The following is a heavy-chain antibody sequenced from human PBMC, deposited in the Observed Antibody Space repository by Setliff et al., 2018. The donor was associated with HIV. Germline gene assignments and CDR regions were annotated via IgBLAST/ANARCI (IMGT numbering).Heavy chain of an antibody. CDR3: SRQKFVWGVVVHASPADL. Sequence: PSETLSLTCNVSGDSISSGTYYWGWIRQPPGKGLEWVGSIYHSGTTHYSPSLKSRVTISVDTSKNQFSLKLSSVTAADTAVYYCSRQKFVWGVVVHASPADLWGQGTLVTAPQ. CDR1: GDSISSGTYY. D-gene: IGHD3-16*02. J-gene: IGHJ5*02. V-gene: IGHV4-39*01. CDR2: IYHSGTT.